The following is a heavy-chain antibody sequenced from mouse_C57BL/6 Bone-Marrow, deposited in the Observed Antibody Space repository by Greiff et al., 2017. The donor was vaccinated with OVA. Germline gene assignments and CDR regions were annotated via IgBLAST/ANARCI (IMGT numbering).Heavy chain of an antibody. CDR1: GYTFTDHT. V-gene: IGHV1-78*01. CDR2: IYPRDGST. CDR3: ARRDDCYLYWYFDV. J-gene: IGHJ1*03. D-gene: IGHD2-3*01. Sequence: VQRVESDAELVKPGASVKISCKVSGYTFTDHTIHWMKQRPEQGLEWIGYIYPRDGSTKYNEKFKGKATLTSDKSSSTAYMQLNSLTSEDSAVYFCARRDDCYLYWYFDVWGTGTTVTVSS.